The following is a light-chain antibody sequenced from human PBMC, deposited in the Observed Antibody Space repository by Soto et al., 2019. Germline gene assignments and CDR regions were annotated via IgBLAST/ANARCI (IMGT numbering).Light chain of an antibody. V-gene: IGKV3-15*01. CDR3: QQYNNWPPIT. J-gene: IGKJ5*01. Sequence: TQSPATLSVSPGEGATLSCRASQSIKNLLAWYQQRPGQSPRLLIYGASTRATGIPARFSGSGSGTEFTLTISSLQSEDFAVYYCQQYNNWPPITFGQGTRLEIK. CDR2: GAS. CDR1: QSIKNL.